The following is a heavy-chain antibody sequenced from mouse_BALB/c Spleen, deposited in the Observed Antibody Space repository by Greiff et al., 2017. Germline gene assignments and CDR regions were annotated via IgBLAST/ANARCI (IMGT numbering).Heavy chain of an antibody. CDR1: GFTFSSYA. Sequence: EVKLMESGGGLVKPGGSLKLSCAASGFTFSSYAMSWVRQTPEKRLEWVASISSGGNTYYPDSVKGRFTISRDNARNILYLQMSSLRSEDTAMYYCAREGNYRYPYYFDYWGQGTTLTVSS. V-gene: IGHV5-6-5*01. CDR2: ISSGGNT. J-gene: IGHJ2*01. D-gene: IGHD2-14*01. CDR3: AREGNYRYPYYFDY.